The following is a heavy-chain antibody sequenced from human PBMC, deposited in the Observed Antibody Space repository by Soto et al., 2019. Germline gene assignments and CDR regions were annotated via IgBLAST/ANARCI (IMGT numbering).Heavy chain of an antibody. CDR3: ARLFYSRSGDYYTLWFDP. Sequence: TLSLTCAVSGGTISSGVYSWSWIRQPPGKGLEWLAHIYWDENNRYNPSLRSRLTITKDTSKGQVVLTLTNVDPVDTATYYCARLFYSRSGDYYTLWFDPWGQGMLVTVSS. D-gene: IGHD3-3*01. CDR2: IYWDENN. CDR1: GGTISSGVYS. J-gene: IGHJ5*02. V-gene: IGHV2-5*08.